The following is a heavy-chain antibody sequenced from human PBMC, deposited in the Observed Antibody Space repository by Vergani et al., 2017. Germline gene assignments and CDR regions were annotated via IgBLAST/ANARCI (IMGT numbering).Heavy chain of an antibody. CDR3: ARATPIYDSSGYYLHYYYYYGMDV. V-gene: IGHV1-69*12. J-gene: IGHJ6*02. Sequence: QVQLVQSGAEVKKPGSSVKVSCKASGGTFSSYAISWVRQAPGQGLEWMGGIIPTFGTANYAQKFQGRVTITADESTSTAYMELSSLRSEDTAVYYCARATPIYDSSGYYLHYYYYYGMDVWGQGP. D-gene: IGHD3-22*01. CDR2: IIPTFGTA. CDR1: GGTFSSYA.